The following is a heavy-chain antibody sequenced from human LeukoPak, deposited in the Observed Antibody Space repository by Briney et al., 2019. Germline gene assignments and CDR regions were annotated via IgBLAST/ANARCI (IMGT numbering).Heavy chain of an antibody. CDR2: ISSDGSVT. V-gene: IGHV3-74*03. J-gene: IGHJ4*02. CDR1: GFSFTNYW. D-gene: IGHD2-21*02. Sequence: GGSLRLSCAVSGFSFTNYWMHWVRQDPGKGLVWVSYISSDGSVTKYADSVKGRFTISRDNAVNTLYLQVNSLRVEDTAVYYCVRGSLRLPRSTPDHWGQGTLVTVSS. CDR3: VRGSLRLPRSTPDH.